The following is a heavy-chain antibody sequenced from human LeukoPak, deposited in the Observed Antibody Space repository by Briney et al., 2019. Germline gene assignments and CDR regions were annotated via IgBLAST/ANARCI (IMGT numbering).Heavy chain of an antibody. CDR3: ARDGNSYYDYVWGSYREYNWFDP. CDR1: GFTFRAYW. V-gene: IGHV3-74*01. CDR2: INSEGSST. Sequence: GGSLRLSCAASGFTFRAYWMHWLRQAPGKGLVWVSRINSEGSSTGYADSVKGRFTISRDNAKNTLYLQMNSLRAEDTAVYYCARDGNSYYDYVWGSYREYNWFDPWGQGMLVTVSS. J-gene: IGHJ5*02. D-gene: IGHD3-16*02.